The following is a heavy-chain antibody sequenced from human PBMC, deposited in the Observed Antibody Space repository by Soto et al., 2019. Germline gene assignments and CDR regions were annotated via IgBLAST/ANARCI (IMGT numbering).Heavy chain of an antibody. CDR1: GGTFSSYT. D-gene: IGHD2-2*01. CDR3: ASFRDCSSTSCYDWFDP. V-gene: IGHV1-69*02. Sequence: GASVKVSCKASGGTFSSYTISWVRQAPGQGLEWMGRIIPILGIANYAQKFQGRVTITADKSTSTAYMELSSLRSEDTAVYYCASFRDCSSTSCYDWFDPWGQGTLVTVSS. CDR2: IIPILGIA. J-gene: IGHJ5*02.